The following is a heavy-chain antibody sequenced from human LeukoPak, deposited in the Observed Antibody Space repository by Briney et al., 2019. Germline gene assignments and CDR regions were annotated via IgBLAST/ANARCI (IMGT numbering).Heavy chain of an antibody. V-gene: IGHV3-43*02. CDR2: ISGDGGST. CDR1: GFTFSSYE. Sequence: GGSLRLSCAASGFTFSSYEMNWVRQAPGKGLEWVSLISGDGGSTYYADSVKGRFTISRDNSKNSLYLQMNSLRTEDTALYYCAKDGSPWQLLLYTFDYWGQGTLVTVSS. J-gene: IGHJ4*02. D-gene: IGHD2-2*02. CDR3: AKDGSPWQLLLYTFDY.